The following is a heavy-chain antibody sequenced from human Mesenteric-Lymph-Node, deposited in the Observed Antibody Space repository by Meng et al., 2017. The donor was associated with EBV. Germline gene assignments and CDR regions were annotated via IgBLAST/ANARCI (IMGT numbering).Heavy chain of an antibody. D-gene: IGHD6-13*01. J-gene: IGHJ2*01. CDR1: GFTFNSYS. V-gene: IGHV3-21*01. CDR3: ARAPASSSRYHWYFDL. Sequence: EVQLLESGGGLVKPGGSLRLSCATSGFTFNSYSMNCVRQAPGKGLEWVSSITSSGSYIYYADSMKGRFTISRDNAKNSLFLQMNSLRAEDTAVYYCARAPASSSRYHWYFDLWGRGTLVTVSS. CDR2: ITSSGSYI.